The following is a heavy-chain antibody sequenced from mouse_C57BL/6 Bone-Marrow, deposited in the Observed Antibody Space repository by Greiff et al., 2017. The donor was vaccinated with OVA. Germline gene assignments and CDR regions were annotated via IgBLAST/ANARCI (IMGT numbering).Heavy chain of an antibody. Sequence: QVQLQQSGAELVKPGASVKLSCKASGYTFTEYTIHWVKQRSGQGLEWIGWFYPGSGSITYNEKFKDKATLTADKSSSTVYMERSRLTSEDSAVYFCARHEEGIYGYDAYYCDYWGQGTTLTVSS. J-gene: IGHJ2*01. V-gene: IGHV1-62-2*01. CDR1: GYTFTEYT. CDR3: ARHEEGIYGYDAYYCDY. D-gene: IGHD2-2*01. CDR2: FYPGSGSI.